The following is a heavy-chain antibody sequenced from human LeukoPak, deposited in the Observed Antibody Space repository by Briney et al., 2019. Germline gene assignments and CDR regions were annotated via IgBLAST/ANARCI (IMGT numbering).Heavy chain of an antibody. CDR1: GFTFSNYA. J-gene: IGHJ5*02. V-gene: IGHV3-23*01. D-gene: IGHD2-15*01. CDR3: AKAVNGVVARDWFDP. Sequence: GGSLRLSCAASGFTFSNYAMSWVRQAPGKGLEWVSAISGSGGNTYYADSVKGRFTISRDNSKNTLYLQMNSLRAEDTAVYYCAKAVNGVVARDWFDPWGQGTLVTASS. CDR2: ISGSGGNT.